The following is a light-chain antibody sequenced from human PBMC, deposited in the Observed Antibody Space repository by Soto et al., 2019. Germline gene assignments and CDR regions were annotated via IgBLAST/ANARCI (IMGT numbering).Light chain of an antibody. CDR3: QPSYSTSPYT. CDR2: AAS. Sequence: DIQMTQSPSSLSASVGDRVTITCRASQSISSYLNWYQQKPGKAPKLLIYAASSLQSGVPSRFSGSGSGTDFTLTISSLQPEDFATYYCQPSYSTSPYTFGQGTKLEIK. J-gene: IGKJ2*01. CDR1: QSISSY. V-gene: IGKV1-39*01.